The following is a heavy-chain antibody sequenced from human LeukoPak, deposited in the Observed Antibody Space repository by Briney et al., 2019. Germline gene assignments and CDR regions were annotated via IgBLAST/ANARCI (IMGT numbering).Heavy chain of an antibody. Sequence: GESLRLSCAASGFTISSYGMHWVRQAPGKGLEWVAVISYDGSNKYYADSVKGRFTISRDNSKNTLYLQMNSLRAEDTAVYYCAKSSGSGSYLTDYWGQGTLVTVSS. CDR2: ISYDGSNK. J-gene: IGHJ4*02. D-gene: IGHD3-10*01. CDR3: AKSSGSGSYLTDY. CDR1: GFTISSYG. V-gene: IGHV3-30*18.